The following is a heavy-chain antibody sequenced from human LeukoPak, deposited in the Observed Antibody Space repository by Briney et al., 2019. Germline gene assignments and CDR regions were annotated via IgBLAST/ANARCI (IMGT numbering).Heavy chain of an antibody. CDR1: GYTFNNHY. J-gene: IGHJ4*02. D-gene: IGHD6-19*01. V-gene: IGHV1-46*02. CDR2: INPSGGST. Sequence: ASVKFSCKASGYTFNNHYMYWVRQAPGQGLEWMGVINPSGGSTSYAQKFQGRVTMTRDTSTRTVYMEVNSLRSEDTAVYYCARQGTYSSAIGMGYWGQGTLVTVSS. CDR3: ARQGTYSSAIGMGY.